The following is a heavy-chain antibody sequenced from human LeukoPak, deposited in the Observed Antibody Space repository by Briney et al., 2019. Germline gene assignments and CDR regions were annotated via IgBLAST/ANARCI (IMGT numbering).Heavy chain of an antibody. Sequence: SETLSLTCTVSGGSISSYYWSWIRQPAGKGLEWIGRIYTSGSTNYNPSLKSRVTMSVDTSKNQFSLKLSSVTAADTAVYYCARKPPYDFWPGFDYWAREPWSPSPQ. D-gene: IGHD3-3*01. J-gene: IGHJ4*02. V-gene: IGHV4-4*07. CDR2: IYTSGST. CDR3: ARKPPYDFWPGFDY. CDR1: GGSISSYY.